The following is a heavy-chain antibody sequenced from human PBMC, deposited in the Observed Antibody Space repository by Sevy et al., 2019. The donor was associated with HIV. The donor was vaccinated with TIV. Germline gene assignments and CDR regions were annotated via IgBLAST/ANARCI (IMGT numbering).Heavy chain of an antibody. Sequence: GGSLRLSCAASEFTFSDYYISWIRQAPGKGLEWVAFVHFDGTIIYTEDSVKGRFTISRDNSKNTLYLQMNSLRAEDTAVYYCAKETDAFDIWGQGTTVTVSS. CDR1: EFTFSDYY. V-gene: IGHV3-30*02. J-gene: IGHJ3*02. CDR2: VHFDGTII. CDR3: AKETDAFDI.